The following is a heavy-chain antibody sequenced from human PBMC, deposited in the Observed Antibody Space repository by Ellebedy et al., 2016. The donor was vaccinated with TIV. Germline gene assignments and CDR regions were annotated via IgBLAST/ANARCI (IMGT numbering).Heavy chain of an antibody. Sequence: PGGSLRPSCAASGFTFSIYAMSWVRQAPGKGLEWVANINQDGGDKYYVDSVKGRFTISRDNARNSLYLQMNSLRAEDTAVYYCARARCSNSDCHIPGYWGQGTLVTVSS. V-gene: IGHV3-7*03. CDR2: INQDGGDK. D-gene: IGHD2-2*01. J-gene: IGHJ4*02. CDR1: GFTFSIYA. CDR3: ARARCSNSDCHIPGY.